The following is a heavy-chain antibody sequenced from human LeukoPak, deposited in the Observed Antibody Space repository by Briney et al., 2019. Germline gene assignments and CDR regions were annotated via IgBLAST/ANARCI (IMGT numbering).Heavy chain of an antibody. D-gene: IGHD3-22*01. J-gene: IGHJ4*02. Sequence: GGSLRPSCAASGFTFSSYAMSWVRQAPGKGLEWVSAISGSGGSTYYADSVKGRFTISRDNSKNTLYLQMNSLRAEDTAVYYCASCSGWLTYYYDSSGYYSGYWGQGTLVTVSS. CDR1: GFTFSSYA. CDR3: ASCSGWLTYYYDSSGYYSGY. V-gene: IGHV3-23*01. CDR2: ISGSGGST.